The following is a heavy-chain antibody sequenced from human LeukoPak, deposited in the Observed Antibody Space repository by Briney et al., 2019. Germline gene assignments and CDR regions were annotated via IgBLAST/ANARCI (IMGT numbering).Heavy chain of an antibody. D-gene: IGHD5-12*01. Sequence: SETLSLTCTVSGGSISSSSYYWGWIRQPPGKGLEWIGSIYYSGSTYYNPSLKSRVTISVDTSKNQFSLKLSSVTAADTAVYYCARGVGYVSGFDYWGQGTLVTVSS. J-gene: IGHJ4*02. CDR2: IYYSGST. CDR1: GGSISSSSYY. V-gene: IGHV4-39*07. CDR3: ARGVGYVSGFDY.